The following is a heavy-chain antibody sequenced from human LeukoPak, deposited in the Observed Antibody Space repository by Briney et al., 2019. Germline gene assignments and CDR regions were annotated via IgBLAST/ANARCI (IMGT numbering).Heavy chain of an antibody. CDR3: ARLGIAGPKGTGFDY. Sequence: SVKVSCKASGYTFTSYGISWVRQAPGQGLEWMGWISAYNGNTHYAQKLQGRVTMTTDTSTSTAYVELRSLRSDDTAVYYCARLGIAGPKGTGFDYWGQGTLVTVSS. D-gene: IGHD6-13*01. CDR1: GYTFTSYG. CDR2: ISAYNGNT. J-gene: IGHJ4*02. V-gene: IGHV1-18*01.